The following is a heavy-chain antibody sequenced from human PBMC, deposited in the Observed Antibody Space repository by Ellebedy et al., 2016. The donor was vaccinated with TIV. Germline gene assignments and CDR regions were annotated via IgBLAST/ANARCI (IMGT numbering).Heavy chain of an antibody. V-gene: IGHV3-21*01. J-gene: IGHJ4*02. CDR1: GFTFSSYT. CDR2: ISGSSTYI. CDR3: GRDANAYDLLTGHDY. D-gene: IGHD3-9*01. Sequence: GESLKISCAASGFTFSSYTMNWVRQAPGKGLEWVSSISGSSTYIYYADSVKGRFAISRDNAKNSLYLQMSSLRTEDTAVYYCGRDANAYDLLTGHDYWGQGTLVTVSS.